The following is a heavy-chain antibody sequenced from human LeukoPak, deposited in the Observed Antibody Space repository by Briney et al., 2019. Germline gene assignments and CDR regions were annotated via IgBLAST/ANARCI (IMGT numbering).Heavy chain of an antibody. CDR1: GDSVSNDRAS. CDR3: VRIRGLGLIDY. V-gene: IGHV6-1*01. Sequence: SQTLSLTCAISGDSVSNDRASWGWIRQSPSRGLEWLGRTYYRSQWFDDYAPSVRSRITINPDTSKNQFSLQLNSVTPEDTAVYYCVRIRGLGLIDYWGQGTLVTVSS. J-gene: IGHJ4*02. D-gene: IGHD1-26*01. CDR2: TYYRSQWFD.